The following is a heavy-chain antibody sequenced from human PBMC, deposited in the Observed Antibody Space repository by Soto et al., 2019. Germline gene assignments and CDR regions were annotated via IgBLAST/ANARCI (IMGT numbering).Heavy chain of an antibody. CDR3: ARHSPDFDWLSQFDY. CDR2: KFYFGNT. V-gene: IGHV4-59*08. J-gene: IGHJ4*02. CDR1: GASISTYY. D-gene: IGHD3-9*01. Sequence: QVQLQESGPGLVKPSETLSLTCTVSGASISTYYWSWIRQSPGKGLEGIGYKFYFGNTNYNPSLKSRVTMSVDTPKNQLSLELTSVTAADTAVYYCARHSPDFDWLSQFDYWGQGALVTVSS.